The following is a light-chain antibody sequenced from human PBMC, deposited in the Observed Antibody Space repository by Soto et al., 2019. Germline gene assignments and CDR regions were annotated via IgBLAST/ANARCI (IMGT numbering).Light chain of an antibody. V-gene: IGKV1-39*01. CDR1: LSIATY. CDR2: SAS. J-gene: IGKJ1*01. Sequence: DTQMAQSPSSLSASVGDRVTIPCPASLSIATYLNWYQKKPGKDPKILIYSASTLQSGVPSRFSGSGSVTEFTLTISSLQTDDFATYFCQQSYSTTWTFGQGTKVDIK. CDR3: QQSYSTTWT.